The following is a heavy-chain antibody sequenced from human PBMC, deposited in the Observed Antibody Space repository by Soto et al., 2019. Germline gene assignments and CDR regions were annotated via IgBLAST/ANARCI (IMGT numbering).Heavy chain of an antibody. D-gene: IGHD3-16*01. J-gene: IGHJ5*02. CDR1: GGSISSYY. Sequence: SETLSLTCTVSGGSISSYYWSWIRQPPGKGLEWIGYIYYSGSTNYNPSLKSRVTISLDKAKNQFSLKVSSVTAADTALYYCVRSTGDTANWLDPWGQGALVTVSS. V-gene: IGHV4-59*12. CDR3: VRSTGDTANWLDP. CDR2: IYYSGST.